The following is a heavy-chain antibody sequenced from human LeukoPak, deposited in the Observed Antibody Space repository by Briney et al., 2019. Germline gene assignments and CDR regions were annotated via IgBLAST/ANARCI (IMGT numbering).Heavy chain of an antibody. J-gene: IGHJ6*03. CDR1: GFTFSSYD. CDR3: AKEMDYDFWSEYYYMDV. CDR2: IGTAGDT. Sequence: GGSLRLSCAASGFTFSSYDMHWVRQATGKGLEWVSAIGTAGDTYYPGSVKGRFTISRDNSKNTLYLQMNSLRAVDTAVYYCAKEMDYDFWSEYYYMDVWGKGTTVTVSS. D-gene: IGHD3-3*01. V-gene: IGHV3-13*01.